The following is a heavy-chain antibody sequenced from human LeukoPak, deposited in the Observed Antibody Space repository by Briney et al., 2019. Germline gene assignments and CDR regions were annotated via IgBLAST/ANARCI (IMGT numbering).Heavy chain of an antibody. V-gene: IGHV3-64*01. D-gene: IGHD4-17*01. CDR1: GFTFSSYA. CDR3: ARVGPTGAFDI. CDR2: ISSNGGST. Sequence: GGSLRLSCAASGFTFSSYAMHWVRQAPGKGLEYVSAISSNGGSTYYANSVKSRFTISRDNSKNTLYLQMGSLRAEDMAVYYCARVGPTGAFDIWGQGTMVAVSS. J-gene: IGHJ3*02.